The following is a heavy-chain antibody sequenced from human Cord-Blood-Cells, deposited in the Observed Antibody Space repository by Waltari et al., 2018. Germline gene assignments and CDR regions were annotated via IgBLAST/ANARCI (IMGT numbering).Heavy chain of an antibody. J-gene: IGHJ2*01. CDR2: ISYDGSNK. CDR3: ASSRGPTGDYWYFDL. Sequence: QVQLVESGGGVVQPGRSLRLSCAASGFTFSSYAMHWFRQAPGKGLEWVAVISYDGSNKYYADSVKGRFTISRDNSKNTLYLQMNSLRAEDTAVYYCASSRGPTGDYWYFDLWGRGTLVTVSS. V-gene: IGHV3-30*04. CDR1: GFTFSSYA. D-gene: IGHD1-1*01.